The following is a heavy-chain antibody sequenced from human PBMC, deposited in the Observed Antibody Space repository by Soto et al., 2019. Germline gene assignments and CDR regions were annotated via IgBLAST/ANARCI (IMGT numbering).Heavy chain of an antibody. D-gene: IGHD2-2*01. Sequence: SETPSLTCSVSGGSISSYYWSWIRQPPGKGLEWIGYIYYSGSTNYNPSIKSRVTISVDTSKNQFSLKLSSVTAADTAVYYCARGIRSTSNYYYYMDVWGKGTTVTVSS. CDR1: GGSISSYY. CDR2: IYYSGST. V-gene: IGHV4-59*01. J-gene: IGHJ6*03. CDR3: ARGIRSTSNYYYYMDV.